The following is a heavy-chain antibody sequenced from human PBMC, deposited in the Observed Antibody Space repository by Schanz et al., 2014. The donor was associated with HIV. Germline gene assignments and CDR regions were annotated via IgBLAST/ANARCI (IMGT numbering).Heavy chain of an antibody. V-gene: IGHV3-21*04. Sequence: EVQLVESGGGLVKPGGSLRLSCAASRFTFSVYAMNWVRQAPGKGLGWVSSIDSDGESKFYTDSVEGRFTVSRDNAKNSLFLQMNSLRVEDTAVYYCAREQGYCAGSTCYSWYYFDSWGQGTPVTVSS. CDR3: AREQGYCAGSTCYSWYYFDS. CDR2: IDSDGESK. J-gene: IGHJ4*02. CDR1: RFTFSVYA. D-gene: IGHD2-21*02.